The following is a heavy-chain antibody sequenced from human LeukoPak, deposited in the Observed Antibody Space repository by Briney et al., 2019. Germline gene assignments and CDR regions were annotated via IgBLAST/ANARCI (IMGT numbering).Heavy chain of an antibody. CDR1: GYTFTGYY. Sequence: GASVKVSCKASGYTFTGYYIQWVRQAPRQGLEWMGWINPNSGGTNYAQKFQGRVTMTRDTSISTAYMELSSLTSDDTAVYYCARGVVAATFYHYMDVWGKGTTVTISS. D-gene: IGHD2-15*01. CDR2: INPNSGGT. CDR3: ARGVVAATFYHYMDV. J-gene: IGHJ6*03. V-gene: IGHV1-2*02.